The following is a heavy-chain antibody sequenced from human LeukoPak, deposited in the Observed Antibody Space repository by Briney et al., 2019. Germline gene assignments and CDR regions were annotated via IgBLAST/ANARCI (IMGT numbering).Heavy chain of an antibody. CDR1: GFTFSSYA. CDR3: ASGLLGCRGGSCYPTDY. Sequence: PGGSLRLSCAASGFTFSSYAMHWVRQAPGKGLEWVAVISDNGNDKYYVDSVKGRFTISRDNSKNTVHLQMNSLRPEDTALYYCASGLLGCRGGSCYPTDYWGQGTLVTVSS. J-gene: IGHJ4*02. V-gene: IGHV3-30*04. CDR2: ISDNGNDK. D-gene: IGHD2-15*01.